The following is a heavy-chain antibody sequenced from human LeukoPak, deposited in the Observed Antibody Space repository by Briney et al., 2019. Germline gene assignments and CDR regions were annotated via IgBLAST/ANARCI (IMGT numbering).Heavy chain of an antibody. D-gene: IGHD2-2*01. Sequence: SETLSLTCTVTGGSISSYYWSWIRQPPGKGLEWIGYIYYSGSINYNPSLKSRVTISVDTSKNQFSLKLSSVTAADTAVYYCASQIPAADMGSFDPWGQGTLVTVSS. CDR1: GGSISSYY. J-gene: IGHJ5*02. CDR2: IYYSGSI. CDR3: ASQIPAADMGSFDP. V-gene: IGHV4-59*01.